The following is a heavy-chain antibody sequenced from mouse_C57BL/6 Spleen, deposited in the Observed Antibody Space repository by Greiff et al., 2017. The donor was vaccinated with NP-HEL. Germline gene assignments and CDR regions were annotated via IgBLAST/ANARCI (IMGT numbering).Heavy chain of an antibody. Sequence: EVMLVESGEGLVKPGGSLKLSCAASGFTFSSYAMSWVRQTPEKRLEWVAYISSGGDYIYYADTVKGRFTISRDNARNTLYLQMSSLKSEDTAMYYCTRDRSSGCFDYWGQGTTLTVSS. CDR1: GFTFSSYA. D-gene: IGHD3-2*02. J-gene: IGHJ2*01. V-gene: IGHV5-9-1*02. CDR3: TRDRSSGCFDY. CDR2: ISSGGDYI.